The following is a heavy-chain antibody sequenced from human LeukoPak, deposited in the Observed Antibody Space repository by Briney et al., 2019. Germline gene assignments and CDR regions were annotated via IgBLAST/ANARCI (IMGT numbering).Heavy chain of an antibody. Sequence: GESLKISCKGSGYSFTSYWIGWVRQMPGKGLEWMGIIYPGDSDTRYSPSFQGQVTISADKSISTAYLQWGSLKASDTAMYYCARQISYCSSTSCYTHLDYWGQGTLVTVSS. CDR2: IYPGDSDT. CDR1: GYSFTSYW. D-gene: IGHD2-2*02. V-gene: IGHV5-51*01. J-gene: IGHJ4*02. CDR3: ARQISYCSSTSCYTHLDY.